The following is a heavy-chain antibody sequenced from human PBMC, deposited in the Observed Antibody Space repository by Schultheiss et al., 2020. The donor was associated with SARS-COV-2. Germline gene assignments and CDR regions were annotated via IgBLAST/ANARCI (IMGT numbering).Heavy chain of an antibody. CDR2: IYYSGST. CDR3: ARGSIAARLSFDY. CDR1: GGSVSSGSYY. Sequence: SETLSLTCTVSGGSVSSGSYYWSWIRQPPGKGLEWIGYIYYSGSTYYNPSLKSLVTISVDTSKNQFSLKLSSVTAADTAVYYCARGSIAARLSFDYWGQGTLVTVSS. D-gene: IGHD6-6*01. V-gene: IGHV4-31*01. J-gene: IGHJ4*02.